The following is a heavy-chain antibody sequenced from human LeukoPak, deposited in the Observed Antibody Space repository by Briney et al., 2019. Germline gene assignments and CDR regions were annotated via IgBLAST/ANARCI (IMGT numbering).Heavy chain of an antibody. J-gene: IGHJ4*02. V-gene: IGHV3-23*01. CDR2: ISGSGGST. Sequence: GGSLRLSCAASGFTFSSYAMSWVRQAPGKGLEWVSAISGSGGSTYYADSVKGRFTISRDNAKNSLYLQMNSLRAEDTAVYYCARGSTYYDSSGQVPFDYWGQGTPVTVSS. CDR1: GFTFSSYA. D-gene: IGHD3-22*01. CDR3: ARGSTYYDSSGQVPFDY.